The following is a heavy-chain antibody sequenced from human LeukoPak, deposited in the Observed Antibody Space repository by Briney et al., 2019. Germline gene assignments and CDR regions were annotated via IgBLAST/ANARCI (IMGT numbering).Heavy chain of an antibody. CDR3: ARVAAVAISYFDY. Sequence: SVKVSCKASGGTFSSYAISWVRQAPGQGLEWMGGINPIFGTANYAQKFQGRVTITADESTSTAYMELSSLRSEDTAVYYCARVAAVAISYFDYWGQGTLVTVSS. CDR2: INPIFGTA. CDR1: GGTFSSYA. D-gene: IGHD6-19*01. V-gene: IGHV1-69*01. J-gene: IGHJ4*02.